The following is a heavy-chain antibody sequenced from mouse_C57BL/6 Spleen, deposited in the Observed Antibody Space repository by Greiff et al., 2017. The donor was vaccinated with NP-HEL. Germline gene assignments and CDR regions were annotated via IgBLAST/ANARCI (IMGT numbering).Heavy chain of an antibody. CDR3: ARILTGFDY. CDR1: GFTFSDYG. J-gene: IGHJ2*01. Sequence: DVMLVESGGGLVKPGGSLKLSCAASGFTFSDYGMHWVRQAPEKGLEWVAYISSGSSTLYYADTVQGRFTISRDTAKNTLFLQMTSLRSEDTAMYYCARILTGFDYWGQGTTLTVSS. V-gene: IGHV5-17*01. CDR2: ISSGSSTL.